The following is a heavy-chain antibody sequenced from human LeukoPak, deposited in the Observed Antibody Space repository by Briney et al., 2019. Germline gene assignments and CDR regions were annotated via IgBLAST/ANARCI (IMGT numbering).Heavy chain of an antibody. CDR2: IIPMFRTA. Sequence: SVKVSCKASGGIFNSKALSWVRQAPGQGLEWMGGIIPMFRTANYGQKFQGRVTIAADDSTSTGYMELSSLRSEDTAVFYCAYLSASNTGAFDVWGQGTVVTVSS. D-gene: IGHD2-8*02. V-gene: IGHV1-69*13. J-gene: IGHJ3*01. CDR3: AYLSASNTGAFDV. CDR1: GGIFNSKA.